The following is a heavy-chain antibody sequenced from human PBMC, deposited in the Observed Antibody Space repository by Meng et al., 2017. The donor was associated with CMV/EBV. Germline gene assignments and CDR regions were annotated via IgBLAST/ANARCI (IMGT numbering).Heavy chain of an antibody. CDR3: ARFQTGWDY. V-gene: IGHV3-21*01. Sequence: LSCAPSGFTFSVFSLNWVRQAPGKGLEWVSSISSSSSYIYYADSVRGRFTISRDNAKNSLYLQMNSLRAEDTAVYYCARFQTGWDYWGQGTLVTVSS. J-gene: IGHJ4*02. CDR2: ISSSSSYI. CDR1: GFTFSVFS. D-gene: IGHD1-14*01.